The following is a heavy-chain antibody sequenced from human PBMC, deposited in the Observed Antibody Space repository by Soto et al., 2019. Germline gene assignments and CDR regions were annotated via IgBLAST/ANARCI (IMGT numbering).Heavy chain of an antibody. V-gene: IGHV4-34*01. Sequence: PSETLSLTCAVYGGSFSDYYWSWIRQPPGRGLEWIGEINHSGSTNYNPSLKSRVSISVDTSKNQFSLRLSSVTAADTAIYYCASQRPTVTTFDYWGQGTPVTV. CDR3: ASQRPTVTTFDY. J-gene: IGHJ4*02. CDR1: GGSFSDYY. D-gene: IGHD4-17*01. CDR2: INHSGST.